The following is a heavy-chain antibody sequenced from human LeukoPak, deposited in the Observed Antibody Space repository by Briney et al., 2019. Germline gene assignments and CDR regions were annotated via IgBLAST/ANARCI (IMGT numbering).Heavy chain of an antibody. J-gene: IGHJ5*02. D-gene: IGHD3-9*01. CDR3: AKDWNILTGRNCFDP. CDR1: GYIFNNYG. Sequence: ASVRASCKASGYIFNNYGISWVRRAPGQGLEWMGWVSSYNGDTNYAQKFQDRVTMSTDTSTSTAYMELRSLRFDDTAIYYCAKDWNILTGRNCFDPWGQGTLVTVSS. CDR2: VSSYNGDT. V-gene: IGHV1-18*01.